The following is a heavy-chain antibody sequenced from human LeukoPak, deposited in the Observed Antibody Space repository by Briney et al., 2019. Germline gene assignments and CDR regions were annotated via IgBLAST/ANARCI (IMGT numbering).Heavy chain of an antibody. Sequence: GESLKISCKGSGYSFTNYWIGWVRQMPGKGLEWMGIIYPADSDTRYSPSFQGQVTISADKSINTAYVQWSSLKASDTAIYYCARRSSTWGDAFDIRGQGTMVTVSS. J-gene: IGHJ3*02. CDR3: ARRSSTWGDAFDI. CDR2: IYPADSDT. CDR1: GYSFTNYW. D-gene: IGHD6-13*01. V-gene: IGHV5-51*01.